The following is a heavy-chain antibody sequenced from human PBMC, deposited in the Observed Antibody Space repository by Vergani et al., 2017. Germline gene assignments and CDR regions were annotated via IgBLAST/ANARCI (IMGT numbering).Heavy chain of an antibody. CDR1: GFTFSSYG. V-gene: IGHV3-30*03. D-gene: IGHD1-26*01. Sequence: QVQLVESGGGVVQPGRSLRLSCAASGFTFSSYGMHWVRQAPGKGLEWVAVISYDGSNKYYADSVKGRFTISRDNAKNSLYLQMNSLRAEDTAVYYCARAEWEPTLPSYYYGMDVWGQGTTVTVSS. CDR3: ARAEWEPTLPSYYYGMDV. CDR2: ISYDGSNK. J-gene: IGHJ6*02.